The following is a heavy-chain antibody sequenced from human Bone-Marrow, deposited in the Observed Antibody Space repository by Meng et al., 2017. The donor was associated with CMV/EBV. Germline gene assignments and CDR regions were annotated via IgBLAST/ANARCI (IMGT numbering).Heavy chain of an antibody. CDR2: IYYSGST. V-gene: IGHV4-39*07. Sequence: GSLRLSCTVSGGSISSSSYYWGWIRQPPGKGLEWIGSIYYSGSTYYNPSLKSRVTISVDTSKKQFSLKLTSVTAADTAVYYCASGIGELWYKGWGQGTQVTFSS. CDR3: ASGIGELWYKG. D-gene: IGHD3-10*01. J-gene: IGHJ4*02. CDR1: GGSISSSSYY.